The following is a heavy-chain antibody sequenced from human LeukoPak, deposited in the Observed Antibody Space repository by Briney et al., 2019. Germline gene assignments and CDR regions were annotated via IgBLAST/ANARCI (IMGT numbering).Heavy chain of an antibody. D-gene: IGHD2/OR15-2a*01. J-gene: IGHJ4*02. CDR3: ARIIVVTSTDYFDS. V-gene: IGHV4-39*01. CDR2: IFYSGIT. Sequence: SETLSLTCTVSGGSISGTLYYWGWIRQPPGKGLEWIGSIFYSGITYYNPSLQSRVTISVDASKSQFSLHLSSVTAADTALYYCARIIVVTSTDYFDSWGQGTLVTVPS. CDR1: GGSISGTLYY.